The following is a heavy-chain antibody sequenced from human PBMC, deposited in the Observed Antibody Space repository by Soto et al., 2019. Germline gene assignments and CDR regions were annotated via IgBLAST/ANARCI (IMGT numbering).Heavy chain of an antibody. CDR1: GFTFSSYD. D-gene: IGHD2-15*01. CDR3: ARDQGGYCSGGSCRRGAFDI. J-gene: IGHJ3*02. Sequence: EVQLVESGGGLVQPGGSLRLSCAASGFTFSSYDMHWVRQATGKGLEWVSAIGTAGDTYYPGSVKSRFTTSRENDKNSLYLQINSLRAGDTAVYYCARDQGGYCSGGSCRRGAFDIWGQGTMVTVSS. CDR2: IGTAGDT. V-gene: IGHV3-13*01.